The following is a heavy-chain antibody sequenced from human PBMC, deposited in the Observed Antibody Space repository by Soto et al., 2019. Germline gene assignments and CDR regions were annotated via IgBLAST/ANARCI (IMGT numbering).Heavy chain of an antibody. Sequence: AGGSLRLSCAVSEFIFSSYYMTWVRQAPGKGLEWVANIKQDGSEKFYADAVKGRLTISRDNAKNSLYLQMNSLRAEDTAVYYCAGGDGWLFEQWGQGTLVTVSS. CDR3: AGGDGWLFEQ. D-gene: IGHD3-9*01. CDR2: IKQDGSEK. CDR1: EFIFSSYY. V-gene: IGHV3-7*03. J-gene: IGHJ4*02.